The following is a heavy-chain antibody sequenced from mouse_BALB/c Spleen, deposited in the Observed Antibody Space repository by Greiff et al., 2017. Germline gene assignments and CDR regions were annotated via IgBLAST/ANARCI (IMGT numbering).Heavy chain of an antibody. J-gene: IGHJ3*01. CDR1: GYSITSDYA. CDR3: ARSRWDGAWFAY. D-gene: IGHD4-1*01. Sequence: EVKLMESGPGLVKPSQSLSLTCTVTGYSITSDYAWNWIRQFPGNKLEWMGYISYSGSTSYNPSLKSRISITRDTSKNQFFLQLNSVTTEDTATYYCARSRWDGAWFAYWGQGTLVTVSA. CDR2: ISYSGST. V-gene: IGHV3-2*02.